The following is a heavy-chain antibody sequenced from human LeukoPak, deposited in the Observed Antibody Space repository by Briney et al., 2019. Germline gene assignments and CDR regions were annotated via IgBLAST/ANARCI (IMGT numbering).Heavy chain of an antibody. D-gene: IGHD1-26*01. J-gene: IGHJ3*02. CDR1: GGFSSGYY. CDR2: NNHSGST. CDR3: ATPYSGGYQGLDI. Sequence: SETLSLTCAVYGGFSSGYYCSWIRHPPRKVLGLVVVNNHSGSTNYNPTLKSRVTISIDTSKSQSSLKLRSVTAADTAVYYCATPYSGGYQGLDIWGQGTMVTVSS. V-gene: IGHV4-34*01.